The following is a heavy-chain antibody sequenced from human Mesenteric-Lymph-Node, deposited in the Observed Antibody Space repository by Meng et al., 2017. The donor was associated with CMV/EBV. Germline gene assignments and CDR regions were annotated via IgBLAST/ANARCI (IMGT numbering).Heavy chain of an antibody. CDR2: IRYDGSNS. D-gene: IGHD6-19*01. CDR3: AKRHTLGWYLFDQ. CDR1: GFAFGSSD. J-gene: IGHJ4*01. V-gene: IGHV3-30*02. Sequence: GESLKISCAASGFAFGSSDMHWVRQAPGKGLEWLTFIRYDGSNSYYADSVKGRFTISRDNAKNTLYLQMNSLRPEDTAVYYCAKRHTLGWYLFDQWGHVTLVTVSS.